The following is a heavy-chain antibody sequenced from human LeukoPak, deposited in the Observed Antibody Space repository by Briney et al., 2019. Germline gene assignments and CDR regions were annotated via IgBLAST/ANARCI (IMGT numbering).Heavy chain of an antibody. CDR3: AKGLSYDFWSGYYRYFDY. Sequence: GGSLRLSCAASGFTFSSYAMSWVRQAPGKGLEWVSAISGSGGSTYYADSVKGRFTISRDNSKNTLYLQMNRLRAEDTAAYYCAKGLSYDFWSGYYRYFDYWGQGTLVTVSS. J-gene: IGHJ4*02. V-gene: IGHV3-23*01. CDR2: ISGSGGST. D-gene: IGHD3-3*01. CDR1: GFTFSSYA.